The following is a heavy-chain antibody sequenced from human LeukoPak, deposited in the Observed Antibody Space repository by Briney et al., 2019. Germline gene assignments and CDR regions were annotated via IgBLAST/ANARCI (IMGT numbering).Heavy chain of an antibody. CDR2: IIPIFGTA. CDR1: GGTFSSYA. CDR3: ARHDSSGYFPLFDY. D-gene: IGHD3-22*01. J-gene: IGHJ4*02. Sequence: SVKVSCKASGGTFSSYAISWVRQAPGQGLEWMGGIIPIFGTANYAQKFQGRVTITADESTSTAYMELRSLRSDDTAVYYCARHDSSGYFPLFDYWGQGTLVTVSS. V-gene: IGHV1-69*01.